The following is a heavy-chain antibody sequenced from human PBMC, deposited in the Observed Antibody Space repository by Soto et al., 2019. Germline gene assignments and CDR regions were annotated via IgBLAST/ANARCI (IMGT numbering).Heavy chain of an antibody. CDR2: IIPVFGRA. CDR3: ASPRFCSKLETGAFDD. D-gene: IGHD1-26*01. J-gene: IGHJ4*02. Sequence: QVQPVQSGSEVKKPGSSVKVSCKASGGTFSNYAISWVRQAPGQGLEWMGGIIPVFGRANYGQKFQGGVTITEDESTSTAYMELSGLRSEDTAVYYCASPRFCSKLETGAFDDWGQGTLVTVSS. V-gene: IGHV1-69*01. CDR1: GGTFSNYA.